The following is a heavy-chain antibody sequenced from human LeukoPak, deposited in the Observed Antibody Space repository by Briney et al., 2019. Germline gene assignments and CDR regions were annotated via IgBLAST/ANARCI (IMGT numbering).Heavy chain of an antibody. CDR2: ISSSSSYI. Sequence: KPGGSLRLSCAASGFTFSSYSMNWVRQAPGKGLEWVSSISSSSSYIYYADSVKGRFTISRDNAKNSLYLQMNSLRAEDTAVYYCASDVGATWDIDYWGQGTLVTVSS. CDR3: ASDVGATWDIDY. V-gene: IGHV3-21*01. CDR1: GFTFSSYS. D-gene: IGHD1-26*01. J-gene: IGHJ4*02.